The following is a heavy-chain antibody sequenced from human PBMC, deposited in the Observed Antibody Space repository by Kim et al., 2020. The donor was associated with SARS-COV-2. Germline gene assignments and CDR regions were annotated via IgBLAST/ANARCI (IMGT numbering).Heavy chain of an antibody. J-gene: IGHJ6*02. Sequence: SETLSLTCTVSGGSISSGDYYWSWIRQPPGKGLEWIGHIYYTGCTYYNPSPKSRVTISIDTSKNQFSLKLSSVLAADTAVYYCARGYLFGVVIKYYYDMDVWGQGTTVTVSS. V-gene: IGHV4-30-4*01. D-gene: IGHD3-3*01. CDR1: GGSISSGDYY. CDR3: ARGYLFGVVIKYYYDMDV. CDR2: IYYTGCT.